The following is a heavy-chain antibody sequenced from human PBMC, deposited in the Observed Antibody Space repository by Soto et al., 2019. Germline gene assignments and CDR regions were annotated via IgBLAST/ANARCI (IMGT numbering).Heavy chain of an antibody. CDR1: GGTFSSYA. V-gene: IGHV1-69*01. Sequence: QVQLVQSGAEVKKPGSSVKVSCKASGGTFSSYAISWVRQAPGQGLEWMGGIIPIFGTANYAQKFQGRVTITADESTSTAYMELSSLRSEDTAVYYCARQGPTNYGDYENWFDPWGQGTLVTVSS. D-gene: IGHD4-17*01. CDR3: ARQGPTNYGDYENWFDP. CDR2: IIPIFGTA. J-gene: IGHJ5*02.